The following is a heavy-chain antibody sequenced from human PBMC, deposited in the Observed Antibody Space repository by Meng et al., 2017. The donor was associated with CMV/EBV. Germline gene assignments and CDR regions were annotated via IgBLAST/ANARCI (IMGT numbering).Heavy chain of an antibody. D-gene: IGHD2-15*01. CDR1: GGSFSGYY. V-gene: IGHV4-34*01. CDR2: INHSGST. Sequence: GQRQQWGAGRLETSETLCHTGAVYGGSFSGYYWSWIRQPPGKGLEWIGEINHSGSTNYNPSLKSRVTISVDTSKNQFSLKLSSVTAADTAVYYCASSLTYPDYWGQGTLVTVSS. CDR3: ASSLTYPDY. J-gene: IGHJ4*02.